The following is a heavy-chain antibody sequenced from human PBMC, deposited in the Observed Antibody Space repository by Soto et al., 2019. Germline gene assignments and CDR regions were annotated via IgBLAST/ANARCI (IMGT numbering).Heavy chain of an antibody. D-gene: IGHD5-12*01. Sequence: PGGSLRLSCAASGFSFSTYDMNWVRQAPGKGLEWVSYISGGSSRIFYADSVKGRFTISRDNAKNSLYLQMNRLRDEDTGVYYCARVIYGGESTIKDYYYYSMDVWGRGTRGTVSS. CDR1: GFSFSTYD. V-gene: IGHV3-48*02. CDR3: ARVIYGGESTIKDYYYYSMDV. CDR2: ISGGSSRI. J-gene: IGHJ6*02.